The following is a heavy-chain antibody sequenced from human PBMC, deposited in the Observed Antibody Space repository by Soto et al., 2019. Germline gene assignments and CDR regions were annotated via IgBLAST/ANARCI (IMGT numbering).Heavy chain of an antibody. CDR3: ARGGQYYDSSGYYYFDY. D-gene: IGHD3-22*01. J-gene: IGHJ4*02. CDR2: IDWDDDK. Sequence: SGPTLVNPTQTLTLTCTFSGFSLSTSGMCVSWIRQPPGKALEWLALIDWDDDKYYSTSLKTRLTISKDTSKNQVVLTMTNMDPVDTATYYCARGGQYYDSSGYYYFDYWGQGTLVTVSS. CDR1: GFSLSTSGMC. V-gene: IGHV2-70*01.